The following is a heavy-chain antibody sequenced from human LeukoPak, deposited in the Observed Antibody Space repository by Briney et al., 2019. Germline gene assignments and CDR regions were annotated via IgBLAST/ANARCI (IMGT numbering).Heavy chain of an antibody. Sequence: GGSLRLSCAASGFTFSSYWMHWVRQAPGKGLVWVSRIKIDGSTTTYADSVKGRFTISRDNAKNTLYLQMNSLRAEDTAVYYCVRGQSGSYGIDYWGQGTLVAVSS. CDR1: GFTFSSYW. V-gene: IGHV3-74*01. J-gene: IGHJ4*02. CDR2: IKIDGSTT. D-gene: IGHD1-26*01. CDR3: VRGQSGSYGIDY.